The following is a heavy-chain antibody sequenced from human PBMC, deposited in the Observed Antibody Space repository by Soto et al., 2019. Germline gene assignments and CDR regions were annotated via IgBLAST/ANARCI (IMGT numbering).Heavy chain of an antibody. V-gene: IGHV1-69*01. CDR3: ARSQGSSTSLESYYNYYYGMDA. J-gene: IGHJ6*02. Sequence: QVELVQSGAEVKKPGSSVKVSCKASGGTFSSYAISWVRQAPGQGLEWMGGIIPISGTANYAQKFHGRGTITAVESTSTAYMELSSLRSEDTAVYYCARSQGSSTSLESYYNYYYGMDAWGQATTVTVTS. CDR1: GGTFSSYA. D-gene: IGHD2-2*01. CDR2: IIPISGTA.